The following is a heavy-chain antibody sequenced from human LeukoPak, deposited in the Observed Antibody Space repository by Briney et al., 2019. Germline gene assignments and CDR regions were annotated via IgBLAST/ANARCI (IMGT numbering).Heavy chain of an antibody. J-gene: IGHJ6*03. Sequence: GGSLRLSCAASGFTFSSYEMNWVRQAPGKGLEWVSYISSSGSTIYYADSVKGRFTISRDNAKNSLYLQMNSLRAEDTAVYYCARDRYSSSWYSPYYYYYYYMDVWGKGTTVTVSS. CDR1: GFTFSSYE. V-gene: IGHV3-48*03. CDR2: ISSSGSTI. D-gene: IGHD6-13*01. CDR3: ARDRYSSSWYSPYYYYYYYMDV.